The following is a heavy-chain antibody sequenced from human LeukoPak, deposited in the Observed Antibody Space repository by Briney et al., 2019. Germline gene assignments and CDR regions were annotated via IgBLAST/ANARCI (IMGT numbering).Heavy chain of an antibody. D-gene: IGHD5-24*01. CDR3: AKSGYNRFDY. Sequence: PGGSLRLSCAASGFIFDSYWMTWVRQAPGKGLEWVASIRQHGNEMYYVDSAKGRFTISRDNSKNTLYLQMNSLRAEDTAVYYCAKSGYNRFDYWGQGTLVTASS. J-gene: IGHJ4*02. CDR1: GFIFDSYW. CDR2: IRQHGNEM. V-gene: IGHV3-7*03.